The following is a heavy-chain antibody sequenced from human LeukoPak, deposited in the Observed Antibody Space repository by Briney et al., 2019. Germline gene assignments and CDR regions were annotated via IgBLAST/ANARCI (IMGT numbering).Heavy chain of an antibody. J-gene: IGHJ4*02. D-gene: IGHD2-2*01. V-gene: IGHV1-2*02. CDR3: ARDVGEYCSSVSCYASDY. Sequence: GASVKVSCKASGYTFTGYYIHWVRQATGQGLEWMGWINPNSGGTNYAQKFQGRVTMTRDTSISTAYMELSRLRSDDTAVYYCARDVGEYCSSVSCYASDYWGQGTLVTVSS. CDR1: GYTFTGYY. CDR2: INPNSGGT.